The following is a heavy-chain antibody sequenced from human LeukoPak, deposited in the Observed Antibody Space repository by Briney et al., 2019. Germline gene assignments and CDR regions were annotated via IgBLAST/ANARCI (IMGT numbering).Heavy chain of an antibody. J-gene: IGHJ4*02. CDR1: GYSISSGYY. Sequence: SESLSLTCTVSGYSISSGYYWGCIPQPPGKRLECVGSIYHSGSTYYNPSLKSRVTISVDTSKNHFSLKLSSVTAADTAVYYCARTQWLDQRGGFDYWGQGTLVTVSS. CDR2: IYHSGST. CDR3: ARTQWLDQRGGFDY. V-gene: IGHV4-38-2*02. D-gene: IGHD6-19*01.